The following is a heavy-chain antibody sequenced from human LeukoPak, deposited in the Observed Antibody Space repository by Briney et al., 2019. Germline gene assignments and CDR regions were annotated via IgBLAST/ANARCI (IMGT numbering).Heavy chain of an antibody. V-gene: IGHV3-9*01. J-gene: IGHJ4*02. D-gene: IGHD4-17*01. CDR2: ISWNRGRI. Sequence: GGSLGLSCAASGFSFDVYAMHWVRQAPGKGLEWVSGISWNRGRIDYADSVKGRFTISRDNAQNSLYLQMNSLRPEDTALYYCAKSLYGDYVGYFDSWGQGTQVTVSS. CDR3: AKSLYGDYVGYFDS. CDR1: GFSFDVYA.